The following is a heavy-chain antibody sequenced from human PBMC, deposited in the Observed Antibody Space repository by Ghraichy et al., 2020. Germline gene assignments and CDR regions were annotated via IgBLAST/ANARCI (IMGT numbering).Heavy chain of an antibody. CDR1: GGSISTYS. CDR3: ARHVDSSWHGDYYGMDV. D-gene: IGHD6-13*01. Sequence: SETLSLTCSVSGGSISTYSWSWVRQPPGKGLEWIGYIYDSGRTNIHPSLKSRVSISVDSSKNLFSLNLSSVAATDTAIYYCARHVDSSWHGDYYGMDVWGQGTTVTVSS. CDR2: IYDSGRT. V-gene: IGHV4-59*08. J-gene: IGHJ6*02.